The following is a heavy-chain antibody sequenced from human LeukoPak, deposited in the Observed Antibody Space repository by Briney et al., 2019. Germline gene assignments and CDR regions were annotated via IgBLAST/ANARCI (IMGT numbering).Heavy chain of an antibody. CDR1: GGSFSGYY. CDR3: ARHLRFATRGYSYGYGDAFDI. D-gene: IGHD5-18*01. J-gene: IGHJ3*02. Sequence: PSETLSLTCAVYGGSFSGYYWSWIRQPPGKGLEWIGEINHRGSTNYNPSLKSRVTISVDTSKNQFSLRLSSVTAADTAVYYCARHLRFATRGYSYGYGDAFDIWGQGTMVTVSS. V-gene: IGHV4-34*01. CDR2: INHRGST.